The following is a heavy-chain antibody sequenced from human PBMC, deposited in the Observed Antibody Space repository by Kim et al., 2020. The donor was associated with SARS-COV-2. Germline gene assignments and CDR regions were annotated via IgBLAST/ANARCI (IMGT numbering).Heavy chain of an antibody. V-gene: IGHV3-7*01. J-gene: IGHJ4*02. CDR2: IKQDGSEK. D-gene: IGHD4-17*01. Sequence: GGSLRLSCAASGFTFSSYWMSWVRQAPGKGLEWVANIKQDGSEKYYVDSVKGRFTISRDNAKNSLYLQMNSMRAEDTAVYYCARDISDYGEIYFDYWGQGTLVTVSS. CDR1: GFTFSSYW. CDR3: ARDISDYGEIYFDY.